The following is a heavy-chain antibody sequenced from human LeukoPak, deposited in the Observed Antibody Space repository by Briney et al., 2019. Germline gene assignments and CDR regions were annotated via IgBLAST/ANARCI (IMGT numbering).Heavy chain of an antibody. D-gene: IGHD2-2*01. Sequence: ASVKVSCKASGYTFTSYGISWVRQAPGQGLEWMGWISAYNGNTNYAQKLQGRVTMTTDTSTSTAYMELRSLRSDDTAVHYCARGIVVVPAATTGFDYWGQGTLVTVSS. CDR1: GYTFTSYG. J-gene: IGHJ4*02. CDR2: ISAYNGNT. V-gene: IGHV1-18*01. CDR3: ARGIVVVPAATTGFDY.